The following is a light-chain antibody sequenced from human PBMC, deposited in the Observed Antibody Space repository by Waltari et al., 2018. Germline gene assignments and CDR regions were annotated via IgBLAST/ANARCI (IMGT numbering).Light chain of an antibody. Sequence: EVVLTQSPGTLSLSPGERATLSCRASQNIGRTLTWYQQKPGQSPRLLIYGASIMAAGIPDRFSGSGSGTDFILTITRLEPEDFAVYYCQNYERLPVTFGQGTKVEIK. CDR1: QNIGRT. J-gene: IGKJ1*01. V-gene: IGKV3-20*01. CDR3: QNYERLPVT. CDR2: GAS.